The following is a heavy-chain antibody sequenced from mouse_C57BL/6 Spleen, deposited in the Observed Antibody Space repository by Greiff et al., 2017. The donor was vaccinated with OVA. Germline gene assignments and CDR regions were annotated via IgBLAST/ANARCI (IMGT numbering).Heavy chain of an antibody. CDR1: GYSFTDYN. CDR2: INPNYGPT. D-gene: IGHD2-3*01. V-gene: IGHV1-39*01. CDR3: ATLYDGYSNAGFAN. Sequence: EVQLQQSGPELVKPGASVKISCKASGYSFTDYNMNWVKQSNGKSLEWIGVINPNYGPTSYNQKFKGKATLTVDQSSSTAYMPLPSLTSASSAVLYSATLYDGYSNAGFANWGQGTLVSVS. J-gene: IGHJ3*01.